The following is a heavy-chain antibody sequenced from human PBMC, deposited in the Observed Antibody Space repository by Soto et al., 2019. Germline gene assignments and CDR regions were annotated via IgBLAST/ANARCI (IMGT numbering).Heavy chain of an antibody. D-gene: IGHD6-19*01. J-gene: IGHJ5*02. V-gene: IGHV4-59*01. CDR3: ARVRGYSSGRTDRNGGWGRNWFDP. CDR2: IYYSGST. Sequence: SETLSLTCTVSGGSISSYYWSWIRQPPGKGLEWIGYIYYSGSTNYNPSLKSRVTISVDTSKNQFSLKLSSVTAADTAVYYCARVRGYSSGRTDRNGGWGRNWFDPWGQGTLVTVSS. CDR1: GGSISSYY.